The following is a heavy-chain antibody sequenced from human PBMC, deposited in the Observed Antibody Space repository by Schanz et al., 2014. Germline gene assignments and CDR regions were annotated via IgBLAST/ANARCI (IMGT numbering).Heavy chain of an antibody. CDR3: ARDRRFFDRDDLYYFDA. D-gene: IGHD3-3*01. V-gene: IGHV1-3*04. J-gene: IGHJ4*02. CDR2: INTGSGDT. Sequence: QVQVVQSGAELKKPGASVKVSCKASGYIFINSGISWVRQATGQGLEWMGWINTGSGDTKYSQNFQGRVTITRDTSASTAYMELSSLRSDDTAVYYCARDRRFFDRDDLYYFDAWGQGTLGTVSS. CDR1: GYIFINSG.